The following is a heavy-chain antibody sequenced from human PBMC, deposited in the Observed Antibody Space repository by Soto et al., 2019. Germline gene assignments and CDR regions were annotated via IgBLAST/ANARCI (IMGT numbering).Heavy chain of an antibody. CDR2: ISYDGSNK. D-gene: IGHD5-12*01. CDR1: GFTFSSYA. V-gene: IGHV3-30-3*01. CDR3: ASEGDIVASPEGWFDP. J-gene: IGHJ5*02. Sequence: QVQLVESGGGVVQPGRSLRLSCAASGFTFSSYAMHWVRQAPGKGLEWVAVISYDGSNKYYPDSVKGRFTISRDNSKNPLYLQRNSLRAEDTAVYYCASEGDIVASPEGWFDPWGQGTLVTVSS.